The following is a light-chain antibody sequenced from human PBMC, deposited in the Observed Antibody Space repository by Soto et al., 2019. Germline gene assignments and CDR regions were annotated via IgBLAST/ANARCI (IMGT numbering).Light chain of an antibody. V-gene: IGLV2-14*01. Sequence: QSVLTQPASVSGSPGQSITISCTGTSSDVGGYNYVSWYQQHPGKAPKLMIYEVTNRPSGVSHRFSGSKSGNTASLTISGLQAEDEADYCCSSYTSSSTLVFGTGTKLTVL. J-gene: IGLJ1*01. CDR1: SSDVGGYNY. CDR2: EVT. CDR3: SSYTSSSTLV.